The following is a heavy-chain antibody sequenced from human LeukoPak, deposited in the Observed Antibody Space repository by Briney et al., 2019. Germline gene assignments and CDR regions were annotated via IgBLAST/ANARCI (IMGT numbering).Heavy chain of an antibody. Sequence: PGGSLRLSCAASGFTFSSYSMNWVRQAPGKGLEWVSSISSSSYIYYADSVKGRFTISRDNAKNSLYLQMNSLRAEDTAVYYCARDSAHLDAFDIWGQGTMVTVSS. CDR3: ARDSAHLDAFDI. CDR1: GFTFSSYS. J-gene: IGHJ3*02. V-gene: IGHV3-21*01. D-gene: IGHD3-10*01. CDR2: ISSSSYI.